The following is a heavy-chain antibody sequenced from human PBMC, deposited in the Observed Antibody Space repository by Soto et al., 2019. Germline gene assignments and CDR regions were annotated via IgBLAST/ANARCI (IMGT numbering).Heavy chain of an antibody. V-gene: IGHV4-59*01. D-gene: IGHD4-17*01. CDR1: GGSISSYY. CDR3: AREDYGGNSTLYYYGMDV. Sequence: ASETLSLTCTVSGGSISSYYWSWIRQPPGKGLEWIGYIYYSGSTNYNPSLKSRVTISVDTSKNHFSLKLSSVTAADTAVYYCAREDYGGNSTLYYYGMDVWGQGTTVTVSS. J-gene: IGHJ6*02. CDR2: IYYSGST.